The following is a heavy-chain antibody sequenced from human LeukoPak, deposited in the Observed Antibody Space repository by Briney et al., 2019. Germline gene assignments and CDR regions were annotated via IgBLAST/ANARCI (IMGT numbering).Heavy chain of an antibody. D-gene: IGHD1-26*01. CDR1: GGSISSYY. V-gene: IGHV4-59*01. CDR2: IYYSGST. Sequence: SETLSLTCTVSGGSISSYYWSWIRQPPGKGLEWIGYIYYSGSTNYNPSLKSRVTISVDTSRNQFSLKLSSVTAADTAVYYCARELMGGGSYRTGAFDIWGQGTMVTVSS. J-gene: IGHJ3*02. CDR3: ARELMGGGSYRTGAFDI.